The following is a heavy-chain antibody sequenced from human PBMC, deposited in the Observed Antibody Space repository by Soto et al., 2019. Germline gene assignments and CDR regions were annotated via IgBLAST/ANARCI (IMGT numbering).Heavy chain of an antibody. D-gene: IGHD1-20*01. Sequence: ASVKVSFKASGYTFTSYGISWVRQAPGQGLEWMGWISAYNGNTNYAQKLQGRVTMTTXXXXXXAXMXLXXXXSDXTAVYYCARDPGITGTKSYFQHWGQGTLVTVSS. V-gene: IGHV1-18*01. CDR1: GYTFTSYG. J-gene: IGHJ1*01. CDR3: ARDPGITGTKSYFQH. CDR2: ISAYNGNT.